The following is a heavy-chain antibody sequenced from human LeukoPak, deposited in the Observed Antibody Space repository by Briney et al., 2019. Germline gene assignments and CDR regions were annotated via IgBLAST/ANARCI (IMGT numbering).Heavy chain of an antibody. J-gene: IGHJ4*02. CDR3: ARDSSGYQ. Sequence: GSLRLSCAASGFPFSTYWMSWVRQAPGKGLEWVANIKEDGSEKYYGDSVKGRFTISRDNAKNSLYLQMNSLRAEDTAVYYCARDSSGYQWGQGTLVTVSS. V-gene: IGHV3-7*01. D-gene: IGHD3-22*01. CDR2: IKEDGSEK. CDR1: GFPFSTYW.